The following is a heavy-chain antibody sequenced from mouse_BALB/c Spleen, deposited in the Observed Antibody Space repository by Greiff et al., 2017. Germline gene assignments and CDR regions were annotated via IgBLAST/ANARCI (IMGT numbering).Heavy chain of an antibody. J-gene: IGHJ4*01. CDR2: ISSGGSYT. Sequence: EVQRVESGGGLVKPGGSLKLSCAASGFTFSSYAMSWVRQSPEKRLEWVAEISSGGSYTYYPATVTGRFTISRDNAKNTLYLEMSSLRSEDTAMCYCARGGDYPMDYWGQGTSVTVSS. CDR1: GFTFSSYA. D-gene: IGHD2-13*01. CDR3: ARGGDYPMDY. V-gene: IGHV5-9-4*01.